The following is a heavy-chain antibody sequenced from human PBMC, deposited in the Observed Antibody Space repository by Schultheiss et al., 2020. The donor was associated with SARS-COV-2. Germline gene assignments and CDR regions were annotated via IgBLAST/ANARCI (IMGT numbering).Heavy chain of an antibody. J-gene: IGHJ5*02. CDR1: GGSISSYY. CDR2: INHSGST. V-gene: IGHV4-34*01. D-gene: IGHD3-22*01. CDR3: ARLYYYDSSGYYP. Sequence: SETLSLTCTVSGGSISSYYWSWIRQPPGKGLEWIGEINHSGSTNYNPSLKSRVTISVDKSKNQFSLKLSSVTAADTAVYYCARLYYYDSSGYYPWGQGTLVTVSS.